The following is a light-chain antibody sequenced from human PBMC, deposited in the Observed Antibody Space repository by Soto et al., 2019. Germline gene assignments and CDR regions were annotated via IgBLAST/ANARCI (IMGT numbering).Light chain of an antibody. CDR2: AAS. CDR3: QQTYSTPHT. J-gene: IGKJ3*01. V-gene: IGKV1-39*01. CDR1: QSISSY. Sequence: DIQMTQSPSSLSASVGDRVTITCRASQSISSYVNWYQQKPGKAPKLLIYAASSLQSGVPSWFSGSGSGTDFTLTISTLQPEDFATYYCQQTYSTPHTVGPGTKVDSK.